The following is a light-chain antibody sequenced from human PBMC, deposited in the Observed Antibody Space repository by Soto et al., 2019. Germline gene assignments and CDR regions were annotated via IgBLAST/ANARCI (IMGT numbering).Light chain of an antibody. CDR3: QSYDSDSQGV. CDR2: EDN. V-gene: IGLV6-57*02. Sequence: NFMLTQPHSVSDSLGKTVTISCTGSGGSIASNYVQWYQQRPGSAPTIVIFEDNQRPSGVPDRFSGSIDTSSNSASLTISGLKTEDEADYYCQSYDSDSQGVFGGGTKVTVL. CDR1: GGSIASNY. J-gene: IGLJ3*02.